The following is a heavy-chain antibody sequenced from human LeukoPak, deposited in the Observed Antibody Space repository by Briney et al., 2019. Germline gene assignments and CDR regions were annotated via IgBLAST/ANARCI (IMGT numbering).Heavy chain of an antibody. Sequence: PSETLSLSCTVSGGSISGYYGSWVREPPGKGREWGGYIYSSDTNTYNPSLKRRVTTTVDASKTQFSLKPSPVTAADTAVYYSAGRHRAPSPWYYYYGMDVWGQGTTVTVSS. V-gene: IGHV4-59*01. CDR2: IYSSDTN. CDR1: GGSISGYY. CDR3: AGRHRAPSPWYYYYGMDV. J-gene: IGHJ6*02.